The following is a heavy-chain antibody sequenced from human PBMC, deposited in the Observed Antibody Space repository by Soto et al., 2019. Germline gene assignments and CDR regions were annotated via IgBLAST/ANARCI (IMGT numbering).Heavy chain of an antibody. J-gene: IGHJ5*02. CDR2: INHSGST. Sequence: SETLSLTCAVYGGSSSGYYWSWIRQPPGKGLEWIGEINHSGSTNYNPSLKSRVTISVDTSKNQFSLKLSSVTAADTAVYYCATRKLGFCSSTSCSPSNTWFDPWGKGTLVTVSS. D-gene: IGHD2-2*01. CDR1: GGSSSGYY. CDR3: ATRKLGFCSSTSCSPSNTWFDP. V-gene: IGHV4-34*01.